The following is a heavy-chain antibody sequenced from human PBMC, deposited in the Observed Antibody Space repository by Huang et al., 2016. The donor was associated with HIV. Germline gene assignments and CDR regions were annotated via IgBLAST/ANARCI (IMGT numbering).Heavy chain of an antibody. CDR1: GYSFTNYW. Sequence: EVQLVQSGPEVKKPGESLKIPCRVSGYSFTNYWIGWVRQRPGKGLEWMAIIYPGDSDAAYTPSFRGQVTISADKSINTAHLQWDSLKTSDSAIYYCARRGFNTGSSPDSWGQGTLVTVSS. V-gene: IGHV5-51*01. J-gene: IGHJ4*02. CDR3: ARRGFNTGSSPDS. D-gene: IGHD1-26*01. CDR2: IYPGDSDA.